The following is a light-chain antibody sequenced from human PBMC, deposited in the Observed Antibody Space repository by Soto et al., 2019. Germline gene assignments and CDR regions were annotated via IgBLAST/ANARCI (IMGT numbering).Light chain of an antibody. V-gene: IGKV3-20*01. CDR3: QQYGNSPVT. J-gene: IGKJ2*01. CDR2: GAS. CDR1: QSVASN. Sequence: EVVMTQSPGTLSLSPGERATLSCWASQSVASNLVWYQQKPGQAPRLLIYGASRRPTAIPDRFSGSGSGTDFTLTITRLEPEEFAVYYCQQYGNSPVTFGRGTRLQIK.